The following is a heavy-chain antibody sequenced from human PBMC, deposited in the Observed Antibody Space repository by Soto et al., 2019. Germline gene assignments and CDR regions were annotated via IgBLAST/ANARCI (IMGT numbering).Heavy chain of an antibody. CDR1: GFTFSDYY. V-gene: IGHV3-11*06. CDR2: ISSSSSYT. CDR3: ARGHYSWLQFDP. D-gene: IGHD3-22*01. Sequence: PGGSLRLSCAASGFTFSDYYMSWIRQAPGKGLEWVSYISSSSSYTNYADSVKGRFTISRDNAKNSLYLQMNSLRAEDTAVYYCARGHYSWLQFDPWGQGTLVTVSS. J-gene: IGHJ5*02.